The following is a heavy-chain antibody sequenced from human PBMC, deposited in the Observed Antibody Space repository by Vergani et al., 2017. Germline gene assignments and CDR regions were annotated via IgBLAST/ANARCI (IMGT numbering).Heavy chain of an antibody. CDR1: GFTFSSYG. CDR3: AKDFMADILTGYYYY. V-gene: IGHV3-30*02. J-gene: IGHJ4*02. Sequence: QVQLVESGGGVVQPGGSLRLSCAASGFTFSSYGMHWVRQAPGKGLEWVAFIRYDGSNKYYADSVKGRFTISRDNSKNTLYLQMNSLRAEDTAVYYCAKDFMADILTGYYYYWGQGTLVTVSS. D-gene: IGHD3-9*01. CDR2: IRYDGSNK.